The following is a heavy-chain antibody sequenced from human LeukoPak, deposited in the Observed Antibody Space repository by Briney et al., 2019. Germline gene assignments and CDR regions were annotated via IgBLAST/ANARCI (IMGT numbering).Heavy chain of an antibody. J-gene: IGHJ5*02. D-gene: IGHD2-2*01. CDR3: AGCSCTSCHNWFDP. CDR2: IYTSGST. CDR1: GGSISSYY. Sequence: SETLSLTCTVSGGSISSYYWSWIRQPPGKGLEWIGYIYTSGSTNYNPSLKSRVTISVDTSKNQFSLQLSSVTAADTAVYYCAGCSCTSCHNWFDPWGQGTLVTVSS. V-gene: IGHV4-4*09.